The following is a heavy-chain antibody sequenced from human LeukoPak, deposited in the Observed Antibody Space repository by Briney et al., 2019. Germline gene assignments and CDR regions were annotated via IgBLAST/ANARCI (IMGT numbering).Heavy chain of an antibody. J-gene: IGHJ4*02. CDR1: GLTVSSNC. D-gene: IGHD6-13*01. Sequence: GGSLRLSCAASGLTVSSNCMSWVRQAPGKGLEWVSLIYSGGSTYYTDSVKGRFTISRDNSKNTLYLQMNSLRAEDTAVYYCARGGPAAGRFDYWGQGTLVTVSS. V-gene: IGHV3-53*01. CDR2: IYSGGST. CDR3: ARGGPAAGRFDY.